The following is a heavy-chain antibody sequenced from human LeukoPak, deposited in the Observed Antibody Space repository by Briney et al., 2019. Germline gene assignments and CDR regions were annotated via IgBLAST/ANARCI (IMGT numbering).Heavy chain of an antibody. CDR3: VRAGSGFDY. CDR2: IYSGENT. V-gene: IGHV3-53*01. CDR1: GLTISNNY. J-gene: IGHJ4*02. Sequence: PGGSLRLSCAASGLTISNNYMSWVRQAPGKGLEWVSVIYSGENTYYADSVKGRFTISRDNTKNTLYLQMDSLRDEDAAVYYCVRAGSGFDYWGQGTLVTVTS. D-gene: IGHD2-15*01.